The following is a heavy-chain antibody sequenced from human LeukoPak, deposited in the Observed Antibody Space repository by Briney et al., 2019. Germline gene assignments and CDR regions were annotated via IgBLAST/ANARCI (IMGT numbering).Heavy chain of an antibody. J-gene: IGHJ6*02. CDR1: GFTFSSYW. D-gene: IGHD5-18*01. Sequence: GGSLRLSCAASGFTFSSYWMRWVRQAPGKGLVWVSRINSDGSSTSYADSVKGRFTISRDNAKNTLYLQMNSLRAEDAAVYYCARGGYSYGKYGMDVWGQGTTVTVSS. CDR3: ARGGYSYGKYGMDV. CDR2: INSDGSST. V-gene: IGHV3-74*01.